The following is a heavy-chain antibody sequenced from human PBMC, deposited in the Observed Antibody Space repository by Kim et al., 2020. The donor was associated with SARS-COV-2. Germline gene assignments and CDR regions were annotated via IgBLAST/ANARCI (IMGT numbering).Heavy chain of an antibody. Sequence: SETLSLTCTVSGGSISSSSYYWGWIRQPPGKGLEWIGSIYYSGSTYYNPSLKSRVTISVDTSKNQFSLKLSSVTAADTAVYYCASSSSPTNAEFDYWGQGTLVTVSS. CDR2: IYYSGST. CDR1: GGSISSSSYY. D-gene: IGHD6-6*01. CDR3: ASSSSPTNAEFDY. V-gene: IGHV4-39*01. J-gene: IGHJ4*02.